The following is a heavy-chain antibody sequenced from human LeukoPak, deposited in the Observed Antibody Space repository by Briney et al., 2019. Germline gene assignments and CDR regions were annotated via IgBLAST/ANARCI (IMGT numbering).Heavy chain of an antibody. V-gene: IGHV3-21*01. CDR3: ARGYTGGGAFDI. CDR1: GFTFSSYS. CDR2: ISSSSSYI. D-gene: IGHD7-27*01. Sequence: SGGSLRLSCAASGFTFSSYSMNWVRQAPGEGLEWVSSISSSSSYIYYADSVKGRFTISRDNAKNSLYLQMNSLRAEDTAVYYCARGYTGGGAFDIWGQGTMVTVSS. J-gene: IGHJ3*02.